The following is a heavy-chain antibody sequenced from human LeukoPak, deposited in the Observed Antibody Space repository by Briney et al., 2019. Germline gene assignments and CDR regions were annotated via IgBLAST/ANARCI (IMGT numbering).Heavy chain of an antibody. CDR3: AKGVSSLTFSFDY. D-gene: IGHD6-13*01. CDR1: GFTFSSYA. V-gene: IGHV3-23*01. J-gene: IGHJ4*02. Sequence: GGSLRLSCAASGFTFSSYAMSWVRQAPGKGLEWVSSISGSSTYYAASVKGRFTISRDNSKNTLYLQMNSLRAEDTAVYYCAKGVSSLTFSFDYWGQGTLVTVSS. CDR2: ISGSST.